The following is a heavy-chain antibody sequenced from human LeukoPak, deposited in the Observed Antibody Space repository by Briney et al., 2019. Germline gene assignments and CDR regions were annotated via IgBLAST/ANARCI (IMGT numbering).Heavy chain of an antibody. CDR3: AKVSYGTYSPDVDY. J-gene: IGHJ4*02. Sequence: PGTSLRLSCVASGFSFRSYGMHWVRQAPGKGLEWLAIIWFDGSNIYYTDPVKGRFTISRDNSKNTLYLQMNSLRAEDTAVYYCAKVSYGTYSPDVDYWGQGTLVTVSS. CDR2: IWFDGSNI. V-gene: IGHV3-33*06. CDR1: GFSFRSYG. D-gene: IGHD1-26*01.